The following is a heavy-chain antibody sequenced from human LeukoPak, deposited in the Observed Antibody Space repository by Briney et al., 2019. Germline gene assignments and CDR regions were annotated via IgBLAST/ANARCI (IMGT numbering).Heavy chain of an antibody. D-gene: IGHD2-15*01. J-gene: IGHJ6*03. V-gene: IGHV3-7*03. Sequence: GGSLRLSCAASGFTFSTSWMNWVRQAPGKGLEWVASIKPDGSEKYSVDSVKGRFTISRDNAKNSLYLQMNSLRAEDTAVYYCATVLRYCSGGNCYSGGLGYMDVWGKGTTVTISS. CDR1: GFTFSTSW. CDR3: ATVLRYCSGGNCYSGGLGYMDV. CDR2: IKPDGSEK.